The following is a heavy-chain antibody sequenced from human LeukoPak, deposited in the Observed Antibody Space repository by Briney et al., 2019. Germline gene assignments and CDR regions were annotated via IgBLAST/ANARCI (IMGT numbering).Heavy chain of an antibody. CDR1: GGSISSGFYS. D-gene: IGHD1-26*01. V-gene: IGHV4-30-2*01. CDR2: IHHSGST. CDR3: AREPRYVHFPLVGYGLDV. J-gene: IGHJ6*02. Sequence: SETLSLTCVVSGGSISSGFYSWSWIRQPPGKGLEWIGYIHHSGSTNYNPSLKSRVTISVDGSKNQFSLRLTSVTAADTAVYYCAREPRYVHFPLVGYGLDVWGQGTTVTVSS.